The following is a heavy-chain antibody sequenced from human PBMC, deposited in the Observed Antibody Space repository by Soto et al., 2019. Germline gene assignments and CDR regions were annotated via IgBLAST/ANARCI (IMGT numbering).Heavy chain of an antibody. V-gene: IGHV3-21*01. J-gene: IGHJ4*02. CDR1: GFTFSTYT. CDR3: ARDYLLLGYCSGGTCYSATDNFAY. CDR2: ISSTSSYI. D-gene: IGHD2-15*01. Sequence: PGGSLRLSCAASGFTFSTYTMNWVRQAPGKGLEWVSSISSTSSYIYYADSVKGRFTISRDNAKNSLYLQMNSLRAEDTAVYYCARDYLLLGYCSGGTCYSATDNFAYWGQGTLVTVSS.